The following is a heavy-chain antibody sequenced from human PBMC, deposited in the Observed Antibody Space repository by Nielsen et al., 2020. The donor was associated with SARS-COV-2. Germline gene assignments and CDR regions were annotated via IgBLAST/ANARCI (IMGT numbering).Heavy chain of an antibody. CDR2: IYYSGST. D-gene: IGHD5/OR15-5a*01. J-gene: IGHJ6*02. V-gene: IGHV4-31*03. CDR3: ARDRVSGGMDV. Sequence: SATLSLTCTVSGGSISSGGYYWSWIRQHPGKGLEWIGYIYYSGSTYYNPSLKSRVTISVDTSKNQFSLKLSSVTAADTAVYYCARDRVSGGMDVWGQGTTVTVSS. CDR1: GGSISSGGYY.